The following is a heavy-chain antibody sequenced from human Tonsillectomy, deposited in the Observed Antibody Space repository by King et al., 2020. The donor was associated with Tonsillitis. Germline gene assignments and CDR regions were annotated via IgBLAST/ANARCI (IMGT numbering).Heavy chain of an antibody. V-gene: IGHV4-59*01. CDR2: IYYSGNA. J-gene: IGHJ5*02. D-gene: IGHD3-22*01. Sequence: QLQESGPGLVKPSETLSLTCTVSGGPISGYYWSWLRQPPGKGLEWIGFIYYSGNANYNPSLKSRVTISVDASKNQFSLKLSSVTAADTAVYYCARGRYYDTSGLDWLDPWGQGTLVIVSS. CDR1: GGPISGYY. CDR3: ARGRYYDTSGLDWLDP.